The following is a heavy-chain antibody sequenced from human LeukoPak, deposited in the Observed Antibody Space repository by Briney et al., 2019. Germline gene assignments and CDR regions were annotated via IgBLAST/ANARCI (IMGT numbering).Heavy chain of an antibody. CDR3: TRLPGGIAAAANPDY. CDR2: IRSKANSYAT. V-gene: IGHV3-73*01. D-gene: IGHD6-13*01. J-gene: IGHJ4*02. Sequence: GGSLKLSCAASGFTFSGSAMPWVRQASGKGLEWVGRIRSKANSYATAYAASVKGRFTISRDDSKNTAYLQMNSLKTEDTAVYYCTRLPGGIAAAANPDYWGQGTLVTVSS. CDR1: GFTFSGSA.